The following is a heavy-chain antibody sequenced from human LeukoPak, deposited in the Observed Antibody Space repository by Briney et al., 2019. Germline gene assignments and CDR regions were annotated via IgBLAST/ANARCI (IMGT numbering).Heavy chain of an antibody. CDR2: IRYDGSNK. J-gene: IGHJ5*02. CDR3: ASVQWLRLSWFDP. Sequence: GGSLRLSCAASGFTFSSYGMHWVRQAPGKGLEWVAFIRYDGSNKYYADSVKGRFTISRDNSKNTLYLQMNSLRAEDTAVYYCASVQWLRLSWFDPWGQGTLVTVSS. D-gene: IGHD5-12*01. CDR1: GFTFSSYG. V-gene: IGHV3-30*02.